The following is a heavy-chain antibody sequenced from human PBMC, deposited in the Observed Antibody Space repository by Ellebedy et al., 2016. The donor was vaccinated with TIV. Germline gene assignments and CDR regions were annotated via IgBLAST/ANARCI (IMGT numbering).Heavy chain of an antibody. CDR3: ARKLLSMSHVFDI. CDR2: TYYSGST. J-gene: IGHJ3*02. D-gene: IGHD2/OR15-2a*01. Sequence: SETLSLXXTVSGGSISSSSYYWGWIRQPPGKGLEWIGSTYYSGSTNYNPSLKSRVTMTMDTSKSHFSLKLSSVTAADTAVYYCARKLLSMSHVFDIWGQGTMVTVSS. CDR1: GGSISSSSYY. V-gene: IGHV4-39*07.